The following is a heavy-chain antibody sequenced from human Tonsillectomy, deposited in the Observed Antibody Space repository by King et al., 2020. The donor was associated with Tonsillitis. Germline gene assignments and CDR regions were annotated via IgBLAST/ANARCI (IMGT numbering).Heavy chain of an antibody. CDR2: INQDGSKT. Sequence: VQLVESGGGLVQPGGSLILSCAASGFSFNSDWMSWVRQAPGKGLEWVADINQDGSKTYYVASVRGRFTISRDNAKNSVYLQMYSLRAEDTAVYYCARDLHCGSDFYTLAFWGQATLVTVSS. D-gene: IGHD2-21*02. CDR1: GFSFNSDW. J-gene: IGHJ4*02. CDR3: ARDLHCGSDFYTLAF. V-gene: IGHV3-7*03.